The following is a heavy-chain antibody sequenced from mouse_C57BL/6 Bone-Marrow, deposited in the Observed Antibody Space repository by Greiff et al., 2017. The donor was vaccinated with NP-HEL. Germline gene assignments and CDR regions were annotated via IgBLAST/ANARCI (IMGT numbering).Heavy chain of an antibody. J-gene: IGHJ3*01. D-gene: IGHD4-1*01. Sequence: QVQLQQPGAELVKPGASVKMSCKASGYTFTSYWITWVKQRPGQGLEWIGGIYPGSGSTNSNEKFKGKATLPVDTSSSTAYMRLSSLTSEDTAIYDGATGTKAYWGQGTLVTVSA. CDR1: GYTFTSYW. CDR3: ATGTKAY. V-gene: IGHV1-55*01. CDR2: IYPGSGST.